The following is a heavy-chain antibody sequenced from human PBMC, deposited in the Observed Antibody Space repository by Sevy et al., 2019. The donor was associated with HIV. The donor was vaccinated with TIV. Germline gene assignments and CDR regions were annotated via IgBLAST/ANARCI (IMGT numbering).Heavy chain of an antibody. CDR2: INHSGAT. J-gene: IGHJ4*02. Sequence: SETLSLTCAVYGGSFSGHSWTWIRQAPGRGLEWIGSINHSGATKYNPSLKSRVTLSSDTSKNQVSLRLTSLTTADTAVYYCARDVDRFLEWYYSYYFDSWGQGTRVTVSS. D-gene: IGHD3-3*01. V-gene: IGHV4-34*01. CDR3: ARDVDRFLEWYYSYYFDS. CDR1: GGSFSGHS.